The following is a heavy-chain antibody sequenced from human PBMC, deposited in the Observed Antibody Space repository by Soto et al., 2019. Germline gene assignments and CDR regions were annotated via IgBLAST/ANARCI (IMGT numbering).Heavy chain of an antibody. V-gene: IGHV4-59*08. D-gene: IGHD3-10*01. CDR3: ARTLYGSGYNWLDP. CDR2: IYYSGST. J-gene: IGHJ5*02. CDR1: GGSISSYY. Sequence: SETLSLTCTVSGGSISSYYWSWIRQPPGKGLEWIGYIYYSGSTNYNPSLKSRVTISVDTSKNQFSLKLSSVTAADTAVYYCARTLYGSGYNWLDPWGQGTLVTVS.